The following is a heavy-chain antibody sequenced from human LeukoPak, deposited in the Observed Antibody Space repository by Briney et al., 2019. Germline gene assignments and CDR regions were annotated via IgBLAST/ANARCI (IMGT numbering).Heavy chain of an antibody. D-gene: IGHD5-12*01. CDR2: INEDGSAK. V-gene: IGHV3-7*01. Sequence: SXVRXAXGXGPEWLAHINEDGSAKFYVDSVRGRLTISRDNAKNSLYLQVNRLRVEDTAIYYCARSAAGLDHWGQGTLVTVSS. CDR3: ARSAAGLDH. J-gene: IGHJ4*02.